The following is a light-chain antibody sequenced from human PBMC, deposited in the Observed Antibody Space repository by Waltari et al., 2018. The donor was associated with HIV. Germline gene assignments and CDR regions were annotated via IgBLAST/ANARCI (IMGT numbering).Light chain of an antibody. Sequence: DIQMTQSPSSLSASVGDRVTISCRASQSITGYLNWYQQKPGKAPKLLISAASNLQSGVPSRFSGSGSGTEFTLTISSLQPEDFATYYCQQSYNTLAFSFGGGTKVDIK. CDR1: QSITGY. V-gene: IGKV1-39*01. CDR2: AAS. CDR3: QQSYNTLAFS. J-gene: IGKJ4*01.